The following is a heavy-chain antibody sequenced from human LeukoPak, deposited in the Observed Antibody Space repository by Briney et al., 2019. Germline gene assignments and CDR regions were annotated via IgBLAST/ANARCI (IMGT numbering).Heavy chain of an antibody. J-gene: IGHJ4*02. D-gene: IGHD4-17*01. CDR2: IYYSGST. V-gene: IGHV4-39*07. CDR1: GGSIGSSSYY. Sequence: SETLSLTCTVSGGSIGSSSYYWGWIRQPPGKGLEWIGSIYYSGSTYYNPSLKSRVTISVDTSKNQFSLKLSSVTAADTAVYYCAREDYGDPVDYWGQGTLVTVSS. CDR3: AREDYGDPVDY.